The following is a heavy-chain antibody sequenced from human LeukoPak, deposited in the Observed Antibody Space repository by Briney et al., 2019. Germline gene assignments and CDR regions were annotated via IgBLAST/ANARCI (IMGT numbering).Heavy chain of an antibody. V-gene: IGHV4-30-2*01. Sequence: SQTLSLTCAVSGGSISSGGYSWSWIRQPPGKGLEWIRYIYHSGSAYYNPSLKSRVTISVDRSKNQFSLKLSSVTAADTAVYYCARAPSYYGSGSYYAFDIWGQGTMVTVSS. CDR2: IYHSGSA. CDR1: GGSISSGGYS. J-gene: IGHJ3*02. D-gene: IGHD3-10*01. CDR3: ARAPSYYGSGSYYAFDI.